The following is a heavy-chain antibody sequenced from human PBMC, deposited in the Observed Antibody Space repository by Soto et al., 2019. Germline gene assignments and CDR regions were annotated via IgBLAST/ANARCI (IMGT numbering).Heavy chain of an antibody. J-gene: IGHJ5*02. D-gene: IGHD2-15*01. CDR2: IFHSGST. CDR1: RAFINSGGFY. V-gene: IGHV4-31*03. Sequence: QVQLQESGPGLVKPSQTLSLTCSVSRAFINSGGFYYSWIRQPPGKGLEWLGYIFHSGSTLYNPSLRGRLTLSADTSRNQLSPHLTSVTAADTAVYYCVRGGIAGHWFDPWGQGILVTVSS. CDR3: VRGGIAGHWFDP.